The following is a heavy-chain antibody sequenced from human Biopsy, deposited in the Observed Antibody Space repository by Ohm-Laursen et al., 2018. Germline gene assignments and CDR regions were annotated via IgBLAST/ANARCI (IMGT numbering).Heavy chain of an antibody. D-gene: IGHD1-20*01. CDR1: GGSFSGYY. J-gene: IGHJ4*02. Sequence: GTLFLTCTVYGGSFSGYYWSWIRQPPGKGLERIGEMNHGGSTNYNSSLKSRVTISVDTSKNQFSLKLNSVTAADTAVYYCARGSNWNDWSFDYWGQGTVVTVPS. CDR3: ARGSNWNDWSFDY. CDR2: MNHGGST. V-gene: IGHV4-34*01.